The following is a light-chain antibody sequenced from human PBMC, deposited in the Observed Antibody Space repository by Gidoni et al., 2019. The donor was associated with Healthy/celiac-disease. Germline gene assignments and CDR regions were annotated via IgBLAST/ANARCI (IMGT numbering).Light chain of an antibody. CDR1: QDISNY. J-gene: IGKJ2*01. V-gene: IGKV1-33*01. CDR3: QQYDNLYT. CDR2: DAS. Sequence: DIQMTPSPSSLSASVGDRVTITCQASQDISNYLNWYQQKAGKAPKLLIYDASNLETGVPSRCSGSGSGTDFTFTISSLQPEDIATYYCQQYDNLYTFGQGTKLEIK.